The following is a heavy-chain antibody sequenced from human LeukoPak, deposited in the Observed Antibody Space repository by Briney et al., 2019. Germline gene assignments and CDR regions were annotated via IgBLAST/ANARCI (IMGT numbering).Heavy chain of an antibody. CDR1: GGSFSGYY. Sequence: NPSETLSLTCAVYGGSFSGYYWSWIRQPPGKGLEWIGEINHSGSTNYNPSLKSRVTISVDTSKNQFSLKLSSVTAADTAVYYCAREKIVVVPAAIRRIDYWGQGTLVTVSS. CDR2: INHSGST. V-gene: IGHV4-34*01. J-gene: IGHJ4*02. CDR3: AREKIVVVPAAIRRIDY. D-gene: IGHD2-2*01.